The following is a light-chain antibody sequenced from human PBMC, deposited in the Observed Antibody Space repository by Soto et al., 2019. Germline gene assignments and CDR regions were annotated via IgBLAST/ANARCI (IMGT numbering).Light chain of an antibody. V-gene: IGLV2-14*01. Sequence: QSVLTQPATVSGSPGQSITISCTGTSSDVGGYNYVSWYQQHPGKAPKHMIYDVSTRPSGVSNRFSGSKSVNTASLTISGLQAEDEADYYCSSYTSSSTLVFGGGTKLTVL. CDR3: SSYTSSSTLV. CDR1: SSDVGGYNY. CDR2: DVS. J-gene: IGLJ2*01.